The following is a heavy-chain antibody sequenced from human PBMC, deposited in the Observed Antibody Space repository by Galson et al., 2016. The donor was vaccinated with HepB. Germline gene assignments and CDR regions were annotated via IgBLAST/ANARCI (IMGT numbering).Heavy chain of an antibody. V-gene: IGHV3-66*02. CDR2: IYAGGST. CDR1: GFAVSNNY. Sequence: SLRLSCAGSGFAVSNNYMMWVRQAPGKGLEWVSDIYAGGSTNYADSVEGRFTISRDNSQNTLYLQMNSLRPEDTAVYYCASPLTGLAYWGQGTLVAVSS. CDR3: ASPLTGLAY. J-gene: IGHJ4*02. D-gene: IGHD7-27*01.